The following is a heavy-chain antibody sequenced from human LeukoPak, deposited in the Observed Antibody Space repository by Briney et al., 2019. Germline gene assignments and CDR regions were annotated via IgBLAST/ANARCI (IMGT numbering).Heavy chain of an antibody. CDR3: ARDVVGFDY. D-gene: IGHD2-21*01. CDR1: GFTFGSYL. CDR2: IKQDGSEK. J-gene: IGHJ4*02. Sequence: GGSLRLSCAASGFTFGSYLMSWVRQAPGKGLEWVANIKQDGSEKYYVDSVKGRFTIFRDNAENSLYLQMNSLRAEDTAVYYCARDVVGFDYWGQGSLVTVSS. V-gene: IGHV3-7*01.